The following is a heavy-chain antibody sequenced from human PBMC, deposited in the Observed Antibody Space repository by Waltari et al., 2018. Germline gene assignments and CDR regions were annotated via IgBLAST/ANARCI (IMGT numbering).Heavy chain of an antibody. Sequence: QVQLQESGPGLVKPSETLSLTCTVSGGSISSYYWSWIRPPPGKGLEWIGYIYYSGSTNSHPPLKSRVTISVDTSKNQFSLKLSSVTAADTAVYYCARDDSSSWGSWFDPWGQGTLVTVSS. V-gene: IGHV4-59*01. D-gene: IGHD6-13*01. CDR2: IYYSGST. J-gene: IGHJ5*02. CDR3: ARDDSSSWGSWFDP. CDR1: GGSISSYY.